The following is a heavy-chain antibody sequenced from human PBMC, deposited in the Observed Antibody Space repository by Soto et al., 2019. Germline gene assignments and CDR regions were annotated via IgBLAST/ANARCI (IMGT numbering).Heavy chain of an antibody. Sequence: HPGGSLRLSCAASGFTVNSNYMSWVRQAPGKGLEWVSVIYSGGSTYYADSVKGRFTISRDNSKNTLYLQMNSLRAEDTAVYYCARPWVGYYDSSGYYPGGMDVWGQGTTVTVSS. CDR3: ARPWVGYYDSSGYYPGGMDV. J-gene: IGHJ6*02. CDR1: GFTVNSNY. D-gene: IGHD3-22*01. CDR2: IYSGGST. V-gene: IGHV3-66*01.